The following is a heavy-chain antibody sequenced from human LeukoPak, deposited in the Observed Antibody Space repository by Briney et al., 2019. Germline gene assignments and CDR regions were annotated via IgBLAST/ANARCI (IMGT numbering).Heavy chain of an antibody. Sequence: PSETLSLTCTVSGGSISSSSYYWGWIRQPPGKGLEWIGSIYYSGSTYYNPSLKSRVTISVDTSKNQFSLKLSSVTAADTAVYYCARVELTQQQLVNLDAFDIWGQGTMVTVSS. CDR1: GGSISSSSYY. V-gene: IGHV4-39*07. CDR2: IYYSGST. D-gene: IGHD6-13*01. J-gene: IGHJ3*02. CDR3: ARVELTQQQLVNLDAFDI.